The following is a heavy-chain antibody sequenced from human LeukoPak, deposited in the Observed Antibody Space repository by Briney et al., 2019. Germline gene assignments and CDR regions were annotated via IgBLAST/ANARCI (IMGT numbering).Heavy chain of an antibody. Sequence: GGSLRLSCAASGFTFSSYAVSWVRQAPGKGLEWVSSISGSGGSTYSADSVKGRFTISRDNAQKSLYLQMNSLRVEDSAVYYCARVSTGPVWGQGTLVTVSS. CDR2: ISGSGGST. CDR1: GFTFSSYA. D-gene: IGHD1-1*01. V-gene: IGHV3-23*01. CDR3: ARVSTGPV. J-gene: IGHJ4*02.